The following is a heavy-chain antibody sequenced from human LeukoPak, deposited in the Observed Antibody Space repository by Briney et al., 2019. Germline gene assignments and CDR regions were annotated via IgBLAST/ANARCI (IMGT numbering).Heavy chain of an antibody. CDR2: IIPILGTA. J-gene: IGHJ6*02. Sequence: SVKVSCKASGYTFTTYAISWVRQAPGQGLEWMGGIIPILGTANYAQKFQGRVTITADESTSTAYMELSSLRSEDTAVYYCARDLRGYSYYYGMDVWGQGTTVTVSS. CDR1: GYTFTTYA. D-gene: IGHD5-12*01. V-gene: IGHV1-69*13. CDR3: ARDLRGYSYYYGMDV.